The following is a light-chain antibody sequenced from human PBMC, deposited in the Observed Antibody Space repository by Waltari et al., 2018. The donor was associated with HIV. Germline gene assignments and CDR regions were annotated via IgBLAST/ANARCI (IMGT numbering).Light chain of an antibody. J-gene: IGKJ2*01. CDR3: QQYYSTPQT. V-gene: IGKV4-1*01. Sequence: DIVMTQSPDSLAVSVGARATITCKSSQSVLYSSNNKNYLAWYQQKPGQPPKLLIYWASTRESGVPDRFSGSGSGTDFTLTISSLQAEDVAVYYCQQYYSTPQTFGQGTKLEIK. CDR2: WAS. CDR1: QSVLYSSNNKNY.